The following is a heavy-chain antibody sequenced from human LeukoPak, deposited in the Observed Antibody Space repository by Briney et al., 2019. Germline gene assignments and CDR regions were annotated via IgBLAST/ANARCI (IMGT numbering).Heavy chain of an antibody. Sequence: PGESLKISCAASGFTFSSYAMSWVRQAPGKGLEWVSAISGSGGSTYYADSVKGRFTISRDNSKNTLYLQMNSLRAEDTAVYYCAKSIVGAPFWGQGTLVTVSS. CDR3: AKSIVGAPF. V-gene: IGHV3-23*01. D-gene: IGHD1-26*01. J-gene: IGHJ4*02. CDR2: ISGSGGST. CDR1: GFTFSSYA.